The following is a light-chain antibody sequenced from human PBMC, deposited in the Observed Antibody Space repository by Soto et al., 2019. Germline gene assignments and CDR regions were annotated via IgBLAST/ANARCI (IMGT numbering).Light chain of an antibody. J-gene: IGKJ3*01. CDR3: QHRHN. V-gene: IGKV3-11*01. CDR2: DAS. CDR1: QSVGRD. Sequence: DIVLTQSPATLSLSPGERATLSCRASQSVGRDFAWYQQTPGQTPSLLIYDASNRATGIPARFSGSGSVTDFTLTSSSLGPEDVSVYDGQHRHNFVPGTKVEVK.